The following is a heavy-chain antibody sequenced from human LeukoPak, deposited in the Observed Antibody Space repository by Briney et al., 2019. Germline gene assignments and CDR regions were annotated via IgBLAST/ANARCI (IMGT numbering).Heavy chain of an antibody. CDR1: GYNFSGHY. CDR2: IKPSNGDT. Sequence: GSSVKVSCKASGYNFSGHYMHWVRQAPGQGLEWMGWIKPSNGDTKYAQNFQGRVTMTRDTSISTAYMELSSLGSDDTAVYYCASPPLSSAMCYAHWGQGTLVTVSS. J-gene: IGHJ4*02. D-gene: IGHD3-22*01. V-gene: IGHV1-2*02. CDR3: ASPPLSSAMCYAH.